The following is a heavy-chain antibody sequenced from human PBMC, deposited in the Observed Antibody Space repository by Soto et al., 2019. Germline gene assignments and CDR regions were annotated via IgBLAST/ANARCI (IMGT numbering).Heavy chain of an antibody. CDR2: ISSSSSYT. D-gene: IGHD4-17*01. CDR3: ARDYGDYHFDY. Sequence: GGSLRLSCAASGFTFSDYYMSWIRQAPGKGLEWVSYISSSSSYTNYADSVKGRFTISRDNAKNSLHLQMNSLRAEDTAVYYCARDYGDYHFDYWGQGTLVTVSS. J-gene: IGHJ4*02. V-gene: IGHV3-11*06. CDR1: GFTFSDYY.